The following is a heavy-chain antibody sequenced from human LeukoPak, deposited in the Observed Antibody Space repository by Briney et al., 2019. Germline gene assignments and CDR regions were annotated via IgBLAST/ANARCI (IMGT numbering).Heavy chain of an antibody. CDR1: GGTFSSYA. Sequence: ASVKVSCKASGGTFSSYAISWVRQAPGQGLEWMGIINPSGGSTSYAQKFQGRVTMTRDMSTSTVYMELSSLRSEDTAVYYCARGNTAMAAEIDYWGQGTLVTVSS. V-gene: IGHV1-46*01. CDR3: ARGNTAMAAEIDY. J-gene: IGHJ4*02. D-gene: IGHD5-18*01. CDR2: INPSGGST.